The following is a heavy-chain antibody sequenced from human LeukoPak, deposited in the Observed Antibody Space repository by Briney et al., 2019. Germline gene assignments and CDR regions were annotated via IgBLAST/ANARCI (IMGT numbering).Heavy chain of an antibody. D-gene: IGHD6-13*01. CDR1: GYTFTSYG. J-gene: IGHJ4*02. V-gene: IGHV1-18*01. CDR3: ARARSSSWYYYFDY. CDR2: ISAYNGNT. Sequence: ASVKVSCKASGYTFTSYGISWVRQAPGQGLEWMGWISAYNGNTNYAQKLQGRVTMTTDTSTSTAYMELRSLRSDDTAVYYCARARSSSWYYYFDYWGQGTLVTVSS.